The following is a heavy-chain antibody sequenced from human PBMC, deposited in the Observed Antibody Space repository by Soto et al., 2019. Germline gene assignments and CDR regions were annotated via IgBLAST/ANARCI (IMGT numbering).Heavy chain of an antibody. D-gene: IGHD3-10*01. CDR1: GFTFSSYG. CDR2: IWYDGSNK. V-gene: IGHV3-33*01. CDR3: ARERADYYGSGSYTSRYYGMDV. J-gene: IGHJ6*02. Sequence: SLRLSCAASGFTFSSYGMHWVRPAPGKGLEWVAVIWYDGSNKYYADSVKGRFTISRDNSKNTLYLQMNSLRAEDTAVYYCARERADYYGSGSYTSRYYGMDVWGQGTTVTVSS.